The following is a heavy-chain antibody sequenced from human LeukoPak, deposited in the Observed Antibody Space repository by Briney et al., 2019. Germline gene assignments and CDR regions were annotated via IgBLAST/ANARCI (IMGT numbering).Heavy chain of an antibody. D-gene: IGHD1-26*01. V-gene: IGHV4-39*01. J-gene: IGHJ4*02. CDR1: GGSISISNYY. CDR3: ARRTSNPVGAIDY. CDR2: ISYSGT. Sequence: SETLSLTCTVSGGSISISNYYWGWIRQPPGRGLEWIGSISYSGTYYSPSLKSRLTISVDTSKNHFSLNLRSVTAADAAAYYCARRTSNPVGAIDYWGQGTLVTVSS.